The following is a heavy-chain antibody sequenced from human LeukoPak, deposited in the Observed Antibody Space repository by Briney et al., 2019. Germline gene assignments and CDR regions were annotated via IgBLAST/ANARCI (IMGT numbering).Heavy chain of an antibody. CDR1: GYTFTSYA. D-gene: IGHD3-22*01. CDR2: INAGNGNT. J-gene: IGHJ4*02. CDR3: ARDRSIYYYDSSGSLPYYFDY. V-gene: IGHV1-3*01. Sequence: ASVTVSCKASGYTFTSYAMHWVRQAPGQRLEWMGWINAGNGNTKYSQKFQGRVTITRDTSASTAYMELSSLRSEDTAVYYCARDRSIYYYDSSGSLPYYFDYWGQGTLVTVSS.